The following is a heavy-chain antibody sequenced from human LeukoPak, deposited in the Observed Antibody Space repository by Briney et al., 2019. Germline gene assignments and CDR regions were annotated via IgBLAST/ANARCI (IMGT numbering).Heavy chain of an antibody. CDR2: ISYDGSNK. J-gene: IGHJ4*02. V-gene: IGHV3-30-3*01. D-gene: IGHD6-19*01. CDR3: ARDSQWLVHPPDY. CDR1: GFTFSSYA. Sequence: GGSLRLSCAASGFTFSSYAMHWVRQAPGKGLEWVAVISYDGSNKYYADSVKGRFTISRDNSKNTLYLQMNSLRAEDTAVYYCARDSQWLVHPPDYWGQGTLVTVSS.